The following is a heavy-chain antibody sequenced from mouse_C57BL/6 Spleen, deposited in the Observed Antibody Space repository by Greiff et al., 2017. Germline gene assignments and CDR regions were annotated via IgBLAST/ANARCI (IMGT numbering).Heavy chain of an antibody. CDR2: IDPENGDT. V-gene: IGHV14-4*01. Sequence: EVQLQQSGAELVRPGASVKLSCTASGFNIKDDYMHWVKQRPEQGLEWIGWIDPENGDTEYASKFQGKATITADTSSNTAYLQLSSLTSEDTAVYYCPPYGNRFDYWGQGTTLTVSS. CDR3: PPYGNRFDY. CDR1: GFNIKDDY. J-gene: IGHJ2*01. D-gene: IGHD2-10*02.